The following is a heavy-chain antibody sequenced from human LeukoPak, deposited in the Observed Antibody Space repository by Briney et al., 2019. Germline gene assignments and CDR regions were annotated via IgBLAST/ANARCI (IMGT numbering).Heavy chain of an antibody. Sequence: GRSLRLSCAASGFTFSSYAMHWVRQAPGKGLEWVAVISYDGSNKYYADSVKGRFTISRDNSKNTLYLQMNNLRAEDTAVYYCARDGDSSHGYYYYYMDVWGKGTTVTVSS. D-gene: IGHD6-13*01. V-gene: IGHV3-30*01. CDR2: ISYDGSNK. J-gene: IGHJ6*03. CDR3: ARDGDSSHGYYYYYMDV. CDR1: GFTFSSYA.